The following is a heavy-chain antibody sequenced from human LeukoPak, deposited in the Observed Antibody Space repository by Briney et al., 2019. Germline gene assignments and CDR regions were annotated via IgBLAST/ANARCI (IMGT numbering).Heavy chain of an antibody. CDR3: AKDRRLPWDYFDS. CDR1: GFTFSSYA. D-gene: IGHD5-12*01. Sequence: PGGSLRLSCAASGFTFSSYAMTWVRQAPGKGLEWVSAIDGSGGSTYYADSVKGRFTISRDNSKNTLYLQMHSLRAEDTAIYYCAKDRRLPWDYFDSWGQGTQVTVSS. J-gene: IGHJ4*02. CDR2: IDGSGGST. V-gene: IGHV3-23*01.